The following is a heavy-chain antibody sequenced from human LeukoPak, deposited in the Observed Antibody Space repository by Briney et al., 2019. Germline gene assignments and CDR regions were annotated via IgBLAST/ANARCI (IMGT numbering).Heavy chain of an antibody. D-gene: IGHD2-21*01. J-gene: IGHJ4*02. CDR3: ARGIAGGFAY. CDR2: IIPNSRDA. Sequence: ELMGRIIPNSRDAIYALKFQGAVTLTRDTSITTVYMEMNRLRSDDTALYYCARGIAGGFAYWGQGTLVTVSS. V-gene: IGHV1-2*06.